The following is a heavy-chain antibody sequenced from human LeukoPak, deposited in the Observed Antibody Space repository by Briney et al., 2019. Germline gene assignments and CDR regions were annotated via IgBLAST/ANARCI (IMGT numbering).Heavy chain of an antibody. CDR2: IYHSGST. Sequence: SQTLSLTCAVSGGSISSGGYSWSWIRQPPGKGLEWIGYIYHSGSTYYNPSLKSRVTISVDRSKNQFSLKLSSVTAADTAVYYCVRAGSGYDYSYYYYGMDVWGKGTTVTVSS. D-gene: IGHD5-12*01. J-gene: IGHJ6*04. V-gene: IGHV4-30-2*01. CDR3: VRAGSGYDYSYYYYGMDV. CDR1: GGSISSGGYS.